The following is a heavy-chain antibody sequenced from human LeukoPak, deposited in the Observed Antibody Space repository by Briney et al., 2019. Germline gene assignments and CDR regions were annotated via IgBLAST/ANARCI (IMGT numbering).Heavy chain of an antibody. Sequence: GGSLRLSCAASGFTFSSYAMSWVRQAPGKGLEGVSAISGSGGGTYYADAVKGRFTISRDNSKNTLYLQMNSLRAEDTAVYYCAKDRYYYDSSGYYFSYDYWGQGTLVTVSS. CDR3: AKDRYYYDSSGYYFSYDY. CDR1: GFTFSSYA. J-gene: IGHJ4*02. V-gene: IGHV3-23*01. D-gene: IGHD3-22*01. CDR2: ISGSGGGT.